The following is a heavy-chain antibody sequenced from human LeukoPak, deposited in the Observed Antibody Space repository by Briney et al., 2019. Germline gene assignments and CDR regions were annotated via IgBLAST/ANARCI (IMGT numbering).Heavy chain of an antibody. CDR2: ISGSGSGGST. CDR3: ARDRAPPTSWYFDI. CDR1: GFTFGSSA. D-gene: IGHD3-10*01. Sequence: GGSLRLSCAASGFTFGSSAMSWVRQAPGKGLEWVSSISGSGSGGSTYYADSVKGRFTISRDNAKNSLYLQMNTLRVEDTAVYYCARDRAPPTSWYFDIWGRGTLVTVSS. J-gene: IGHJ2*01. V-gene: IGHV3-23*01.